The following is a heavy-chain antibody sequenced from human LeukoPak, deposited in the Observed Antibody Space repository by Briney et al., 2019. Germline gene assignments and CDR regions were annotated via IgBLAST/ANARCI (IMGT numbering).Heavy chain of an antibody. D-gene: IGHD3-3*01. CDR2: ISPNSGGT. V-gene: IGHV1-2*02. CDR1: GYTFTGYY. CDR3: ARVGSFSDFWSGPTYGMDV. Sequence: ASAKVSCKASGYTFTGYYMLWVRQAPGQGLEWMGWISPNSGGTNYAQRFQGRVTMTRDTSITTAYMELSRLTSDDTAVYYCARVGSFSDFWSGPTYGMDVWGQGTTVTVSS. J-gene: IGHJ6*02.